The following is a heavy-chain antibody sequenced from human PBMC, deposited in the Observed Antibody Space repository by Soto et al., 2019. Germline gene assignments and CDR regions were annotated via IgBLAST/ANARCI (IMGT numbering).Heavy chain of an antibody. D-gene: IGHD4-4*01. Sequence: GASVKVSCKASGGTFSSYAISWVRQAPGQGLEWMGGIIPIFGTANYAQKFQGRVTITADKSTSTAYMELSSLRSEDTAVYYCASSPYSNSEYYYYYGMDVWGQGTTVTVSS. J-gene: IGHJ6*02. CDR2: IIPIFGTA. CDR3: ASSPYSNSEYYYYYGMDV. CDR1: GGTFSSYA. V-gene: IGHV1-69*06.